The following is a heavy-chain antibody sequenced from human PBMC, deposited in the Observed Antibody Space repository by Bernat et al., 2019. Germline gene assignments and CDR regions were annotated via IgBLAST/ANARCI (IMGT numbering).Heavy chain of an antibody. D-gene: IGHD6-6*01. CDR1: GHTFTSYD. Sequence: QVHLVQSGAEVRKPGASVKVSCDASGHTFTSYDINWVRQATGQGLEWMGWMNPNSGNTGYAQKFQGRVTMTRNTSISTAFMELSSLRSEDTAVYYCARDSSSSRVLDPWGQGTLVTVSS. J-gene: IGHJ5*02. CDR3: ARDSSSSRVLDP. CDR2: MNPNSGNT. V-gene: IGHV1-8*01.